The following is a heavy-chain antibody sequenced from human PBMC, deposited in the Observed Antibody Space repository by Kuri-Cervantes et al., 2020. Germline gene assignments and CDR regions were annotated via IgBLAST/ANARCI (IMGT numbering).Heavy chain of an antibody. Sequence: SETLSLTCAVSGGSISSSNWWSWVRQPPGKGLEWIGEIYHSGSTNYNPSLKSRVTISVDTSKDQFSLKLSSVTAADTAVYYCARLAGVLHFDYWGQGTQVTVSS. V-gene: IGHV4-4*02. D-gene: IGHD3-16*01. CDR1: GGSISSSNW. CDR3: ARLAGVLHFDY. J-gene: IGHJ4*02. CDR2: IYHSGST.